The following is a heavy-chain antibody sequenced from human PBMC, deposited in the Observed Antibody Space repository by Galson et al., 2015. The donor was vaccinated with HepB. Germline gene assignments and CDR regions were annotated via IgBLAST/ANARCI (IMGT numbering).Heavy chain of an antibody. V-gene: IGHV3-53*01. CDR1: GLIVSNNY. D-gene: IGHD5-12*01. CDR2: IYGGGDT. Sequence: SLRLSCAASGLIVSNNYMTWVRQAPGKGLEWVSLIYGGGDTTYAHSVRGRFTISRDNTKNSLDLQMSSLRAEDTAMYFCARGERYDDSGSITPSNFDLWGQGTLVTVSS. J-gene: IGHJ4*02. CDR3: ARGERYDDSGSITPSNFDL.